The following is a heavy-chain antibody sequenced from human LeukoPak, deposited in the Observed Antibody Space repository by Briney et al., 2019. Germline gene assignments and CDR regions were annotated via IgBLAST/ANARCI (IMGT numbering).Heavy chain of an antibody. Sequence: ASVKVSCKASGYTFTSYYFHWVGQALGQGLEWMGIINPSGGSTSYAQKFQGRVTMTRDMSTSTVYMELSSLRSEDTAVYYCARDPRGEVVSGAFDIWGQGTMVTVSS. CDR1: GYTFTSYY. D-gene: IGHD2-21*02. CDR2: INPSGGST. CDR3: ARDPRGEVVSGAFDI. V-gene: IGHV1-46*01. J-gene: IGHJ3*02.